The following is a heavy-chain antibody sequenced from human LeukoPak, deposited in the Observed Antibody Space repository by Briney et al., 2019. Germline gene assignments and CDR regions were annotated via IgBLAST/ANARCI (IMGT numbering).Heavy chain of an antibody. CDR1: GGSISSYY. V-gene: IGHV4-59*01. Sequence: SETLSLTCTVSGGSISSYYWSWIRQPPGKGLEWIGYIYYSGSTNYNPSLKSRVTISVDTSKNQFSLKLSSVTAADTAVYYCARHDSSGWYEVDYWGQGTLVTVSS. D-gene: IGHD6-19*01. J-gene: IGHJ4*02. CDR3: ARHDSSGWYEVDY. CDR2: IYYSGST.